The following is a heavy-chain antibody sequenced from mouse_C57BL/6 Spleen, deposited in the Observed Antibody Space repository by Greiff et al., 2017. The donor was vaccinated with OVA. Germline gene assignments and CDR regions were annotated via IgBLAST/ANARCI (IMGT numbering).Heavy chain of an antibody. V-gene: IGHV1-54*01. CDR3: ARSYYYGSSPDWFAY. J-gene: IGHJ3*01. D-gene: IGHD1-1*01. Sequence: VQLVESGAELVRPGTSVKVSCKASGYAFTNYLIEWVKQRPGQGLEWIGVINPGSGGTNYNEKFKGKATLTADKSSSTAYMQLSSLTSEDSAVYFCARSYYYGSSPDWFAYWGQGTLVTVSA. CDR1: GYAFTNYL. CDR2: INPGSGGT.